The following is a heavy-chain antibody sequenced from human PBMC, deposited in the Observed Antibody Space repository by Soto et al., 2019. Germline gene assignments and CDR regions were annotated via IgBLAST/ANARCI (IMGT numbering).Heavy chain of an antibody. CDR2: ISYDGSNK. J-gene: IGHJ6*02. V-gene: IGHV3-30-3*01. Sequence: QVQLVESGGGVVQPGRSLRLSCAASGFTFSSYAMHWVRQAPGKGLEWVAVISYDGSNKYYADSVKGRFTISRDNSKNTLYLKMNSLRAEDTAVYYCARDTVRRVVRPLPVTTVPSYYYGMDVWGQGTTVTVSS. D-gene: IGHD4-17*01. CDR3: ARDTVRRVVRPLPVTTVPSYYYGMDV. CDR1: GFTFSSYA.